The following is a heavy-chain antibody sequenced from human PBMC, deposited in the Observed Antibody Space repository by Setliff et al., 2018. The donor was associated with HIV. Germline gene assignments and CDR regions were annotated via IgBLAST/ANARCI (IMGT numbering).Heavy chain of an antibody. D-gene: IGHD3-10*01. CDR2: INQSGNT. CDR1: GGSFSGYY. Sequence: SETLSLTCAVYGGSFSGYYWSWIRQPPGMGLEWIGEINQSGNTNYNPSLKSRVTISADPSKNQFSLKLSYVTAADTAVYYCAREYYYGSGSSFDPWGQGTLVTVSS. V-gene: IGHV4-34*01. CDR3: AREYYYGSGSSFDP. J-gene: IGHJ5*02.